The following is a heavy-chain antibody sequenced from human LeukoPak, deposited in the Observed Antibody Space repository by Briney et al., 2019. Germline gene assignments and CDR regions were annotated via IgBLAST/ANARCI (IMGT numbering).Heavy chain of an antibody. J-gene: IGHJ4*02. CDR1: GGTFSSYA. D-gene: IGHD2-21*02. CDR3: ARIGYCGGDFYNDY. Sequence: ASVKVSCKASGGTFSSYAISWVRQAPGQGLEWMGGIIPIFGTANYAQKFQGRVTITTDESTSTAYMELSSLRSEDTAVYYCARIGYCGGDFYNDYWGQGTLVTVSS. CDR2: IIPIFGTA. V-gene: IGHV1-69*05.